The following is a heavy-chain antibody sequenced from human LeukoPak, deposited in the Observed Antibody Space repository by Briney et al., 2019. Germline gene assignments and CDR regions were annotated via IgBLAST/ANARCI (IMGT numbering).Heavy chain of an antibody. Sequence: PGGSLRLSCAASGFTFSSYAMSWVRQAPGKGLEWVSSISGSGVSTYSADSMKGRFTISRDNSKNTVYLQMNSLRVEDTAVYYCAKASGGTCYSSIDYWGQGPLVTVSS. J-gene: IGHJ4*02. V-gene: IGHV3-23*01. CDR1: GFTFSSYA. D-gene: IGHD2-15*01. CDR2: ISGSGVST. CDR3: AKASGGTCYSSIDY.